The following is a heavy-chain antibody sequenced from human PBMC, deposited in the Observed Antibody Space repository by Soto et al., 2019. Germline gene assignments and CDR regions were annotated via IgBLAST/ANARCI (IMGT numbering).Heavy chain of an antibody. CDR2: ISAYNGNT. V-gene: IGHV1-18*01. CDR3: ASVSNYYYMDV. CDR1: GYTFTSYG. J-gene: IGHJ6*03. Sequence: ASVQVSCQASGYTFTSYGISWVRQAPGQGLEWMGWISAYNGNTNYAQKLQGRVTMTTDTSTSTAYMELRSLRSDDTAVYYCASVSNYYYMDVWGKGTTVTVSS.